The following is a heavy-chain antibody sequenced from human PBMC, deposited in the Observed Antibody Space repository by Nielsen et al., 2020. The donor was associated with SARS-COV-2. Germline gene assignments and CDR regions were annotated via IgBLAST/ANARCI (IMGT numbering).Heavy chain of an antibody. CDR1: GFTFSSYG. V-gene: IGHV3-9*01. Sequence: SLKISCAASGFTFSSYGMHWVRQAPGKGLEWVSGISWNSGSIGYADSVKGRFTISRDNAKNSLYLQMNSLRAEDTALYYCAKVSDCSGGSCYDYWGQGTLVTVSS. J-gene: IGHJ4*02. CDR3: AKVSDCSGGSCYDY. D-gene: IGHD2-15*01. CDR2: ISWNSGSI.